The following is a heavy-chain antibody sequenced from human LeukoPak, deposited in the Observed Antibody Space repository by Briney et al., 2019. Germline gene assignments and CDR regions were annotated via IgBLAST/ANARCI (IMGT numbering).Heavy chain of an antibody. D-gene: IGHD4-17*01. V-gene: IGHV4-34*01. CDR1: GGSFSGYY. CDR3: VSSFPGDYGRRPFDY. J-gene: IGHJ4*02. CDR2: INHSGST. Sequence: SETLSLTCAVYGGSFSGYYWSWIRQPPGKGLEWIGEINHSGSTNYNPSLKSRVTISVDTSKNQFSLKLSSVTAADTAVYYCVSSFPGDYGRRPFDYWGQGTLVTVSS.